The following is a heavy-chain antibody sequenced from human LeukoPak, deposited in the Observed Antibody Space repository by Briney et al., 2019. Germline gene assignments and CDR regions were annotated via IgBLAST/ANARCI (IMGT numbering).Heavy chain of an antibody. D-gene: IGHD6-19*01. Sequence: GESLKISCEASGYNLNIYWIGWVRQMPGKGLEWMGIISPGGSDTRYSPSFEGQVTISADRSINTAYLQWSSLKASDTAIYYCVRQQAVPGPGIDYWGQGTVVIVSS. V-gene: IGHV5-51*01. CDR3: VRQQAVPGPGIDY. CDR2: ISPGGSDT. J-gene: IGHJ4*02. CDR1: GYNLNIYW.